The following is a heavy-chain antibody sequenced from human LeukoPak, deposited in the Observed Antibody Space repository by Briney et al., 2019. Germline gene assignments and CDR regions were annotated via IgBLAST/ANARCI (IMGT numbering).Heavy chain of an antibody. CDR1: GGTFSSYA. CDR3: ARGALGGPFGELLIYYYMDV. D-gene: IGHD3-10*01. Sequence: ASVKVSCKASGGTFSSYAINWVRQAPGQGLEWMGGIIPIFGTANYAQKFQGRVTITTDESTSTAYMELSSLRSEDMAVYYCARGALGGPFGELLIYYYMDVWGKGTTVTVSS. J-gene: IGHJ6*03. CDR2: IIPIFGTA. V-gene: IGHV1-69*05.